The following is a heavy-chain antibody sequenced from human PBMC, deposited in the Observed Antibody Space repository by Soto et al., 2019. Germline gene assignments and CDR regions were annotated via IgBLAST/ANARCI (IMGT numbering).Heavy chain of an antibody. Sequence: SVKVSCNASGGTFSSYAISLVRQAPGQGLEWMGGIIPIFGTANYAQKFQGRVTITADESTSTAYMELSSLRSEDTAVYYCARTQGYCISTSCLAPDYYYYGMDVWGQGTTVTVS. CDR3: ARTQGYCISTSCLAPDYYYYGMDV. CDR1: GGTFSSYA. J-gene: IGHJ6*02. CDR2: IIPIFGTA. D-gene: IGHD2-2*01. V-gene: IGHV1-69*13.